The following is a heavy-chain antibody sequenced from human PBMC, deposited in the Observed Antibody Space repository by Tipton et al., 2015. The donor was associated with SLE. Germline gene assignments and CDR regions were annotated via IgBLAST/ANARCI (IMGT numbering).Heavy chain of an antibody. Sequence: GLVKPSETLSLTCSVSGYSISTGFHWGFMRQPPGKGLEWIGNIYHSGNTYYNPSLKSRVTISVDRSKNQFSLKLSSVTAADTAVYYCARHRHGYGGDAFDLWGQGTVVIVSS. V-gene: IGHV4-38-2*02. CDR3: ARHRHGYGGDAFDL. CDR1: GYSISTGFH. CDR2: IYHSGNT. D-gene: IGHD4/OR15-4a*01. J-gene: IGHJ3*01.